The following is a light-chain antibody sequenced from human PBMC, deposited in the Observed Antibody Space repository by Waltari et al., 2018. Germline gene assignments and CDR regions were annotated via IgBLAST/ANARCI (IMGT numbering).Light chain of an antibody. CDR3: QQYYDLPLT. Sequence: DIVMTQSPDSLAVSLRERATINCKYSQSILYSSNNKNYLAWYQHKSGPPPKLLFYWASTRESVVADRFSGSGSGTDFTLTISSLQAEDVAVYYCQQYYDLPLTFGGGTKVEIK. CDR2: WAS. CDR1: QSILYSSNNKNY. V-gene: IGKV4-1*01. J-gene: IGKJ4*01.